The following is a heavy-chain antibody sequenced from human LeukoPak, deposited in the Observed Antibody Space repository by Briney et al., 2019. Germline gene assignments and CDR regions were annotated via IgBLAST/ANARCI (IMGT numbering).Heavy chain of an antibody. Sequence: SQTLSLTCTVSGGSISSYYWSWIRQPPGKGLEWIGYIYYSGSTNYNPSLKSRVTISVDTSKNQFSLKLSSVTAADTAVYYCARLGPPYDILTGSPKGAFDIWGQGTMVTVSS. V-gene: IGHV4-59*01. CDR1: GGSISSYY. CDR3: ARLGPPYDILTGSPKGAFDI. D-gene: IGHD3-9*01. CDR2: IYYSGST. J-gene: IGHJ3*02.